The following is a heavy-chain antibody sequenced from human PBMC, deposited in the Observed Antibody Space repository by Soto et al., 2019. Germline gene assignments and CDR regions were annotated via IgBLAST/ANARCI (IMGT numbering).Heavy chain of an antibody. CDR1: GCTFSDYY. V-gene: IGHV3-11*01. CDR3: ASEDCSGGSCFFRYGMDV. D-gene: IGHD2-15*01. CDR2: ISGTGNTV. Sequence: SGGSLRLSWAASGCTFSDYYMSWIRQAPGKGLEWVSHISGTGNTVYYADSVKGRFTISRDNAKNSLYLQMNSLRAEDTAVYYCASEDCSGGSCFFRYGMDVWGQGTTVTVSS. J-gene: IGHJ6*02.